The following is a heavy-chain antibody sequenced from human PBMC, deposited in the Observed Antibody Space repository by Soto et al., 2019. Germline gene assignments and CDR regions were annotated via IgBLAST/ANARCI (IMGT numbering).Heavy chain of an antibody. CDR2: ISYDGSNK. Sequence: QVQLVESGGGVVQPGRSLRLSCAASGFTFSSYAMHWVRQAPGKGLEWVAVISYDGSNKYYADSVKGRFTISRDNSKNTLYLQMNSLRAEDTAVYYCAREDSGITMVRGAADYWGQGTLVTVSS. V-gene: IGHV3-30-3*01. J-gene: IGHJ4*02. CDR1: GFTFSSYA. D-gene: IGHD3-10*01. CDR3: AREDSGITMVRGAADY.